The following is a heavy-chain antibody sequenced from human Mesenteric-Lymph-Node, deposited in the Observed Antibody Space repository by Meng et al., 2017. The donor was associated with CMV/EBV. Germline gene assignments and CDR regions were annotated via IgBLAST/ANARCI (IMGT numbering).Heavy chain of an antibody. CDR1: GFTFSSYS. CDR2: ISSSSSTI. Sequence: GGSLRLSCAASGFTFSSYSMNWVRQAPGKGLEWVSYISSSSSTIYYADSVKGRFTISRDNAKNSLSLQMNSLRAEDTAVYDCARDIAVAGTGFDYWGQGTLVTVSS. V-gene: IGHV3-48*04. CDR3: ARDIAVAGTGFDY. J-gene: IGHJ4*02. D-gene: IGHD6-19*01.